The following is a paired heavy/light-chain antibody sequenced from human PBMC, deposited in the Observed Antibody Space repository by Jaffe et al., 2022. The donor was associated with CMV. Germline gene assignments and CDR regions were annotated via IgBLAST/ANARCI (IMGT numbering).Heavy chain of an antibody. J-gene: IGHJ4*02. Sequence: EVQLVESGGGLVQPGGSLRLSCAVSGFTFRNYWMSWVRQAPGKGLEWVASIKKDGSEMYYVDSVKGRFSISRDNANNSLFLQMNSLRAEDTAVYYCARDAPTPVGFWGQGTLVTVSS. D-gene: IGHD1-1*01. V-gene: IGHV3-7*03. CDR1: GFTFRNYW. CDR3: ARDAPTPVGF. CDR2: IKKDGSEM.
Light chain of an antibody. CDR3: QQYNSYPFT. CDR2: KAS. Sequence: DIQMTQSPSTLSASVGDRVTITCRASQSINSWLAWYQQKPGKVPKLLIYKASSFESGVPSRFSGSGSETEFTLTISSLQPGDVATYYCQQYNSYPFTFGQGTKLEIK. J-gene: IGKJ2*01. V-gene: IGKV1-5*03. CDR1: QSINSW.